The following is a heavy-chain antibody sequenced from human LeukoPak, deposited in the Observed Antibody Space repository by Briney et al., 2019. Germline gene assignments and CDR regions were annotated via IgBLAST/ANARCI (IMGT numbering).Heavy chain of an antibody. CDR2: ISGIGDNT. D-gene: IGHD1-1*01. Sequence: GGSLRLSCAASGFTFSNYLMLWIRQAPGKGLEWVSGISGIGDNTKYADSVKGRFTISRDNSKNTLYLQLNSLNVEDTAVYFCGSARWIWGQGTRVTVSS. V-gene: IGHV3-23*01. CDR1: GFTFSNYL. CDR3: GSARWI. J-gene: IGHJ4*02.